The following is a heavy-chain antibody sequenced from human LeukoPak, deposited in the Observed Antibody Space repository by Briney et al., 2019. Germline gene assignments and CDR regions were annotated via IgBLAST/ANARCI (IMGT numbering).Heavy chain of an antibody. V-gene: IGHV4-59*08. CDR3: ARQLLRTDAFDI. CDR1: SASISIYS. J-gene: IGHJ3*02. Sequence: SETLSLTCTVSSASISIYSWSWIRQPPGRGLEWIGRIYTSGSTNYNPSLKSRVTISVDTSKNQFSLKLSSVTAADTAVYYCARQLLRTDAFDIWGQGTMVTVSS. D-gene: IGHD2-15*01. CDR2: IYTSGST.